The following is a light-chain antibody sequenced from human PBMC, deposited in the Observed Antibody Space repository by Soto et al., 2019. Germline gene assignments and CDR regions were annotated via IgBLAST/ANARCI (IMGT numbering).Light chain of an antibody. CDR2: AAS. V-gene: IGKV1-6*01. J-gene: IGKJ1*01. CDR3: LQDNNYTWT. CDR1: QDIRSD. Sequence: IQLTQSPSTLSASVGDRVTISCRASQDIRSDLCWYQQEPGKAPKMLIFAASNLQSGVPSRFSGNASGTTFTLTISSLQPEDVATYYCLQDNNYTWTFGQGTKVDIX.